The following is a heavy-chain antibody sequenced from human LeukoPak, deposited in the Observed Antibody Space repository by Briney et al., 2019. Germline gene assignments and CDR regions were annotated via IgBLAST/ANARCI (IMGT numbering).Heavy chain of an antibody. CDR2: IKQDGSEK. Sequence: GGSLRRSCAASGFTFSSYWMSWVRQAPGKGLEWVANIKQDGSEKYYVDSVKGRFTISRDNAKNSLYLQMNSLRAEDTAAYYCARDSSGKDYYDSSGYFGYWGQGTLVTVSS. D-gene: IGHD3-22*01. V-gene: IGHV3-7*03. CDR3: ARDSSGKDYYDSSGYFGY. CDR1: GFTFSSYW. J-gene: IGHJ4*02.